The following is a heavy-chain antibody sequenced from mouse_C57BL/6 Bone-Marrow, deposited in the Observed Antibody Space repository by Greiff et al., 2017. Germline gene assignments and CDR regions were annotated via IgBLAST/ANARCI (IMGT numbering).Heavy chain of an antibody. CDR2: INPNYGTT. J-gene: IGHJ3*01. CDR3: ARRDDYDSFAY. V-gene: IGHV1-39*01. D-gene: IGHD2-4*01. Sequence: EVKLQESGPELVQPGASVKISCKASGYSFTDYNMNWVKQSNGKSLEWIGVINPNYGTTSYNQKFKGKAKLTVDQSSCTAYMQLNSLTSEDSAVYYCARRDDYDSFAYWGQGTLVTVSA. CDR1: GYSFTDYN.